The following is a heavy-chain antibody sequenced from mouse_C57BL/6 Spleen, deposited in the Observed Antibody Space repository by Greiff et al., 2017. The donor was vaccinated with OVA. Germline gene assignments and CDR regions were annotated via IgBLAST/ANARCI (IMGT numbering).Heavy chain of an antibody. J-gene: IGHJ3*01. CDR3: VCYYSNFAY. Sequence: QVQLKQPGAELVMPGASVKLSCKASGYTFTSYWMHWVKQRPGQGLEWIGEIDPSDSYTNYTQKFKGKSTLPVDKSSSTAYLQLSSLTSEDSAVYYCVCYYSNFAYWGQGTLVTVAA. V-gene: IGHV1-69*01. CDR1: GYTFTSYW. CDR2: IDPSDSYT. D-gene: IGHD2-5*01.